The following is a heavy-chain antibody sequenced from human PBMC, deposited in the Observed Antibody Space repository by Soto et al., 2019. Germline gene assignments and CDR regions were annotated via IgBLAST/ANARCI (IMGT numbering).Heavy chain of an antibody. V-gene: IGHV4-59*08. Sequence: SETLSLTCTVSGGSISSYYLSWIRQPPGKGLEWIGYIYYSGSTNYNPSLKSRVTISVDTSKNQFSLKLSSVTAADTAVYYCASLYSSGRSVWGQGTLVTVSS. CDR3: ASLYSSGRSV. CDR2: IYYSGST. CDR1: GGSISSYY. D-gene: IGHD6-19*01. J-gene: IGHJ4*02.